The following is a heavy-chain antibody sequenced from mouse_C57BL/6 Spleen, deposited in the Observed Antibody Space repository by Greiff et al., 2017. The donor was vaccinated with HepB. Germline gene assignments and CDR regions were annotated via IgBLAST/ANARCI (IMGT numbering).Heavy chain of an antibody. CDR1: GFTFSDYG. J-gene: IGHJ4*01. CDR2: ISSGSSTI. Sequence: EVKLVESGGGLVKPGGSLKLSCAASGFTFSDYGMHWVRQAPEKGLEWVAYISSGSSTIYYADTVKGRFTISRDNAKNTLFLQMTSLRSEDTAMYYCASGDGRAMDYWGQGTSVTVSS. V-gene: IGHV5-17*01. D-gene: IGHD1-1*01. CDR3: ASGDGRAMDY.